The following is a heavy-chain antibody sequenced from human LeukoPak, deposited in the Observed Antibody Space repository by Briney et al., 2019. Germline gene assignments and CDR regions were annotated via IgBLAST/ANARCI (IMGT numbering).Heavy chain of an antibody. D-gene: IGHD5-18*01. J-gene: IGHJ4*02. CDR3: ARQTAMGRSGDY. CDR1: GYSFTSYR. CDR2: NDPSDSET. Sequence: GESLKISCKASGYSFTSYRIGWVRQMPGKGLEWMGINDPSDSETRYTPSFQGQVTISVDKSLTTAELQWNSLKASDTAMYYCARQTAMGRSGDYWGQGTLVTVSS. V-gene: IGHV5-51*01.